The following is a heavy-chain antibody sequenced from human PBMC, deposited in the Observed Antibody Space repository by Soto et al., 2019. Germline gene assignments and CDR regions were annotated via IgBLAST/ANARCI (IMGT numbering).Heavy chain of an antibody. Sequence: SETLSLTCTVSGGSVSSGSYYWSWIRQPPGKGLEWIGYIYYSGSTNYNPSLKSRVTISVDTSKNQFSLKLSSVTAADTAVYYCARAGGGYSYGYIDSGMEVWGQGTTVTVSS. CDR1: GGSVSSGSYY. J-gene: IGHJ6*02. D-gene: IGHD5-18*01. V-gene: IGHV4-61*01. CDR2: IYYSGST. CDR3: ARAGGGYSYGYIDSGMEV.